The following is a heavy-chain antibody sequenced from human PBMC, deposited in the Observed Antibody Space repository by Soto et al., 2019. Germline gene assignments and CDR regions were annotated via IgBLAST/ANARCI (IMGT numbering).Heavy chain of an antibody. CDR2: IDKVGTDS. CDR1: DFTFSGRS. CDR3: ARGWFGPDV. V-gene: IGHV3-74*03. D-gene: IGHD3-10*01. Sequence: EVQLVESGGGLVQPGGSLRLSCAASDFTFSGRSVHWVRQAPGKGLVWVSGIDKVGTDSTYADSVKGRFTSSRDTAKKTVYLQMNSLRVEDTAVYYCARGWFGPDVWGKGTTVTVSS. J-gene: IGHJ6*03.